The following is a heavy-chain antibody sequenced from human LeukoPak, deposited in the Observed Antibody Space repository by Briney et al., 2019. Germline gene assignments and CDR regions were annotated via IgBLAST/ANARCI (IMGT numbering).Heavy chain of an antibody. D-gene: IGHD2/OR15-2a*01. V-gene: IGHV3-33*01. CDR2: IWANGINK. Sequence: GGSLRLSCVASGFTFSGHGMHWVRQTPGNGLEWVAVIWANGINKHYADSVKGRFTISRDNSRSTLYLQMTSLTAEDTAIYYCARDASFYADDYWGQGTQVTVSS. CDR3: ARDASFYADDY. CDR1: GFTFSGHG. J-gene: IGHJ4*02.